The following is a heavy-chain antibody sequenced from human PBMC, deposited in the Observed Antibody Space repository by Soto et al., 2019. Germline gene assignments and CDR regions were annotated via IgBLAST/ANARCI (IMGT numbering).Heavy chain of an antibody. CDR1: GFTFSSYS. Sequence: EVQLVESGGGLVQPGGSLRLSCAASGFTFSSYSMNWVRQAPGKGLEWVSYISSSSSTIYYADAVKGRFTISRDNAKNSLNLQMNSLRDEDTAVYDYARGSYGSRSLRFDPWGQGTQVTDSS. CDR2: ISSSSSTI. V-gene: IGHV3-48*02. CDR3: ARGSYGSRSLRFDP. D-gene: IGHD3-10*01. J-gene: IGHJ5*02.